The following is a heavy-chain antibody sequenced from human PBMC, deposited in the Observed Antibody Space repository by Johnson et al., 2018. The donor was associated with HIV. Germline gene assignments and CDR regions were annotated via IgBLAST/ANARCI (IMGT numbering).Heavy chain of an antibody. CDR3: ASRYTVDAFDI. CDR1: GFTFSSYA. CDR2: ISYDGSNK. D-gene: IGHD1-1*01. V-gene: IGHV3-30*04. Sequence: QVQLVESGGGVVQPGGSLRLSCAASGFTFSSYAMHWVRQAPGKGLEWVEVISYDGSNKYYADSVKGRFTIPRDNSKNTLYLQMNSLRAEDTAVYYCASRYTVDAFDIWGQGTMVTVSS. J-gene: IGHJ3*02.